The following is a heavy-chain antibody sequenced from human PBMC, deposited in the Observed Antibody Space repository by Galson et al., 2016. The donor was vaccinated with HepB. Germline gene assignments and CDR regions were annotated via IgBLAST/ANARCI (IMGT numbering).Heavy chain of an antibody. CDR3: VRLTITLGYLFDY. J-gene: IGHJ4*02. D-gene: IGHD3-22*01. CDR1: GFSFSSHW. CDR2: TNQDGSER. Sequence: SLRLSCAASGFSFSSHWMSWVRQAPGKGLEWVATTNQDGSERFYVDSVKGRFTISRDNSQNYLYLQLSSLRGEDTAVYYCVRLTITLGYLFDYWGQGTVVTVSP. V-gene: IGHV3-7*03.